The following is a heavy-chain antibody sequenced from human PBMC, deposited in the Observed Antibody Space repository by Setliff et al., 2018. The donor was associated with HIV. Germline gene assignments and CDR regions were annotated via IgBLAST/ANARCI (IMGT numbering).Heavy chain of an antibody. Sequence: KSSETLSLTCTVSGGSISSYYWSWIRLPPGKGLEWIGYIYTSGITKYNPSLKSRVTISVDTSKNRFSLTLRSVTAADTAVYYCARTRSGTYYGEMNWFDPWGQGILVTVSS. CDR3: ARTRSGTYYGEMNWFDP. CDR2: IYTSGIT. CDR1: GGSISSYY. V-gene: IGHV4-4*08. J-gene: IGHJ5*02. D-gene: IGHD3-10*01.